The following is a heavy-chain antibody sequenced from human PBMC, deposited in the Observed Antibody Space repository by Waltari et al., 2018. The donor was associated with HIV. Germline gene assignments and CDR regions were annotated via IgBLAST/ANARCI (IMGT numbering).Heavy chain of an antibody. J-gene: IGHJ4*02. V-gene: IGHV3-23*01. D-gene: IGHD3-10*01. CDR3: AKDRSGAYYGSGSFH. Sequence: EVHLLVFGGGLVQPGRSLRLSCAASGFTISSYPIRWARQAPGKGLEWVSAISGSGGSTYYADSVNGRFTISRDNSKNTLYLQMNSLRAEDTAVYYCAKDRSGAYYGSGSFHWGQGTLVTVSS. CDR2: ISGSGGST. CDR1: GFTISSYP.